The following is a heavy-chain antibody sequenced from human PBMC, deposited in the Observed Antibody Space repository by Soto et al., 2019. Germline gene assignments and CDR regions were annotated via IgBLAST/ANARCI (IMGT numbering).Heavy chain of an antibody. Sequence: PGGSLRLSCAASGFTFSSYSMNWVRQAPGKGLEWVSSISSSSSYIYYADSVKGRFTISRDNAKNSLYLQMNSLRAEDTAVYYCARAPSYDFWSGYWDPNWFDPWGQGTLVTVSS. J-gene: IGHJ5*02. V-gene: IGHV3-21*01. D-gene: IGHD3-3*01. CDR2: ISSSSSYI. CDR1: GFTFSSYS. CDR3: ARAPSYDFWSGYWDPNWFDP.